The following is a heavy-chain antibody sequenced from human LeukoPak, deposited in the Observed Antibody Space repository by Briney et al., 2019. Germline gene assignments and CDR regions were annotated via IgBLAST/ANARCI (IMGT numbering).Heavy chain of an antibody. V-gene: IGHV5-51*01. Sequence: GESLKISCKGSGYTFTSYWINWVRQMPGKGLEWMGIIYPDESETRYSPSFQGQVTISADKSITTVYLQWSSLKASDTAMYYCARLYGDYALDYWGQGTLVTVSS. CDR1: GYTFTSYW. J-gene: IGHJ4*02. CDR2: IYPDESET. D-gene: IGHD4-17*01. CDR3: ARLYGDYALDY.